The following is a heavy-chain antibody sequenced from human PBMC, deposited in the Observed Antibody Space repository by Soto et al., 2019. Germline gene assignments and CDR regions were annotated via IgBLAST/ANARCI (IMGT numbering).Heavy chain of an antibody. CDR1: GGSISSGGYY. Sequence: SETLSLTCTVSGGSISSGGYYWSWIRQHPGKGLEWIGYIYYSGSTYYNPSLKSRVTISVDTSKNKFSLKLSSVTAADTAVYYCARGLTMVRGVIIWLDPFDYWGQGTLVTVSS. D-gene: IGHD3-10*01. J-gene: IGHJ4*02. V-gene: IGHV4-31*03. CDR2: IYYSGST. CDR3: ARGLTMVRGVIIWLDPFDY.